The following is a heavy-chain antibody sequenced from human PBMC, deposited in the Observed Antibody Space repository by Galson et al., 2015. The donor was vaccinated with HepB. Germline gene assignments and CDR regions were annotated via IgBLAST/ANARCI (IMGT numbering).Heavy chain of an antibody. V-gene: IGHV3-23*01. J-gene: IGHJ6*02. CDR2: ISGSGGST. D-gene: IGHD6-13*01. Sequence: SLRLSCAASGFTFSSYAMSWVRQAPGKGLEWVSAISGSGGSTYYADSVKGRFTISRDNSKNTLYLQMNSLRAEDTAVYYCAKGGQGSSSWYWGGYYYYGMDVWGQGTTVTVSS. CDR1: GFTFSSYA. CDR3: AKGGQGSSSWYWGGYYYYGMDV.